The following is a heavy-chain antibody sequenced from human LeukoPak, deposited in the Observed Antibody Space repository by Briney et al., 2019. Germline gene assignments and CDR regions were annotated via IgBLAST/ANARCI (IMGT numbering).Heavy chain of an antibody. J-gene: IGHJ4*02. V-gene: IGHV1-3*01. Sequence: ASVKVSCKASGYTFTSYAMHWVRQAPGQRLEWMGWINAGNGNTKYSQKFQGRVTITRDTSASTAYMELSSLRSEDTAVYYCAREQRWLVPFDYWGQGTLVTVSS. CDR3: AREQRWLVPFDY. CDR2: INAGNGNT. CDR1: GYTFTSYA. D-gene: IGHD6-19*01.